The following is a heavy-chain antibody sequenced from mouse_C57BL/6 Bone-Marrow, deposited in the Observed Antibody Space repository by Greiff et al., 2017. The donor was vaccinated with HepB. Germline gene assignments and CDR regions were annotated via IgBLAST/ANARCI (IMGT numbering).Heavy chain of an antibody. D-gene: IGHD2-5*01. CDR2: INPNNGGT. CDR1: GYTFTDYN. Sequence: EVKLVESGPELVKPGASVKMSCKASGYTFTDYNMHWVKQSHGKSLEWIGYINPNNGGTSYNQKFKGKATLTVNKSSSTAYMELRSLTSEDSAVYYCARGAYYSRAMDYWGQGTSVTVSS. J-gene: IGHJ4*01. V-gene: IGHV1-22*01. CDR3: ARGAYYSRAMDY.